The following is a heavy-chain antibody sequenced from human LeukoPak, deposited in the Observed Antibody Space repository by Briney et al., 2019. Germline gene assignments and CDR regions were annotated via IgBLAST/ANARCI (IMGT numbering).Heavy chain of an antibody. Sequence: GASVKVSCKASGYTFTSYGISWVRQAPGQGLEWMGWINPNSGGTNYAQKFQGRVTMTRDTSISTAYMELSRLRSDDTAVYYCARDISSRITMVRGVITTEGWFDPWGQGTLVTVSS. V-gene: IGHV1-2*02. CDR1: GYTFTSYG. CDR3: ARDISSRITMVRGVITTEGWFDP. CDR2: INPNSGGT. D-gene: IGHD3-10*01. J-gene: IGHJ5*02.